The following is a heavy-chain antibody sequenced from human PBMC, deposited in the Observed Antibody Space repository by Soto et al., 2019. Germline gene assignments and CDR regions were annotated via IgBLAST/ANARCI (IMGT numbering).Heavy chain of an antibody. CDR1: GYSFTDYH. Sequence: ASVKVSCKASGYSFTDYHIHWVRQAPGQGIEWLGRINPKSGGTSTAQKFQGWVTMTTDTSISTASMELTRLTSDDTAIYYCARGDSTDCSNGVCSFFYNHDMDVWGQGTTVTVSS. D-gene: IGHD2-8*01. J-gene: IGHJ6*02. CDR2: INPKSGGT. V-gene: IGHV1-2*04. CDR3: ARGDSTDCSNGVCSFFYNHDMDV.